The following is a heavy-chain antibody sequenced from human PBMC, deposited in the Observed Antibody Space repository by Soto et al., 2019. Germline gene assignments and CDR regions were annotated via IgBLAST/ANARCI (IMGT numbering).Heavy chain of an antibody. J-gene: IGHJ6*02. V-gene: IGHV3-23*01. CDR1: GFTFSCYA. Sequence: PGGSLRLSCAASGFTFSCYAMSWVRQAPGKGLEWVSAISGSGGSTYYADSVKGRFTISRDNSKNTLYLQMNSLRAEDTAVYYCANQDTIFGVAISPKPKDYYYYGMDVWGQGTTVTVSS. D-gene: IGHD3-3*01. CDR2: ISGSGGST. CDR3: ANQDTIFGVAISPKPKDYYYYGMDV.